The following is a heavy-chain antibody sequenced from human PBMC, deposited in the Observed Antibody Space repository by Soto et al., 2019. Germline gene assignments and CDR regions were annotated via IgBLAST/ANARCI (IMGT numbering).Heavy chain of an antibody. CDR3: AKGYIEYSAAVDY. CDR1: GFSFNSYA. CDR2: ISGSGGSA. V-gene: IGHV3-23*01. J-gene: IGHJ4*02. Sequence: EVQLLESGGGLIQPGGSLRLSCSASGFSFNSYAMMWVRQAPGKGLEWVSVISGSGGSAYFADSAKGQFTISRDNSKNMLYLEMNSLRAEDTARYFCAKGYIEYSAAVDYWGQGTLVIVSS. D-gene: IGHD5-12*01.